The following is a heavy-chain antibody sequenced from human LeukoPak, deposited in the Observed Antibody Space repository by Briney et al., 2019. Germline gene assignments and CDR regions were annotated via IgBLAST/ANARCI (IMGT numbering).Heavy chain of an antibody. D-gene: IGHD4-17*01. J-gene: IGHJ3*01. CDR2: IFSGGNT. CDR1: GFTVSYNY. V-gene: IGHV3-66*01. CDR3: ATTTRGGAFDV. Sequence: GGSLRLSCAASGFTVSYNYMRWVRQAPGKGLEWVSTIFSGGNTYYADSVKGRFTLSRDNFKNTLYVQMNSLRAEDTAVYYCATTTRGGAFDVWGQGTMVTVSS.